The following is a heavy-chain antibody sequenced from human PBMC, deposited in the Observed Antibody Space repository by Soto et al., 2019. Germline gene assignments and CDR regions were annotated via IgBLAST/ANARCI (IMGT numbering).Heavy chain of an antibody. CDR1: EFTFTHYW. J-gene: IGHJ6*02. CDR3: AKSMGGTANGMDV. Sequence: GGSLRLSCVASEFTFTHYWMHWVRQAPGKGLVWVSRISSDGTTTNYADSVKGRFTISRDNAKNSLYLQMNSLRAEDTALYYCAKSMGGTANGMDVWGQGTTVTVSS. D-gene: IGHD2-15*01. V-gene: IGHV3-74*01. CDR2: ISSDGTTT.